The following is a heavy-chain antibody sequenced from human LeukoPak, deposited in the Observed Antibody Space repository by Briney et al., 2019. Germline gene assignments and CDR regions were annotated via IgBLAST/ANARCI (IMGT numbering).Heavy chain of an antibody. CDR3: ARGSARRDGYIL. V-gene: IGHV4-34*01. D-gene: IGHD5-24*01. CDR1: GGSFSGYY. J-gene: IGHJ4*02. CDR2: INHSGST. Sequence: PSETLSLTCAVYGGSFSGYYWSWIRQPPGKGLEWIGEINHSGSTNYNPSLKSRVTISVDTSKNQFSLKLSSVTAADTAVYYCARGSARRDGYILWGQGTLVTVSS.